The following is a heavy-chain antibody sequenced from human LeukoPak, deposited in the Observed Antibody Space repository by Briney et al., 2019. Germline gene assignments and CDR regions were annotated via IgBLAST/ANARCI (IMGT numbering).Heavy chain of an antibody. CDR2: IYYSGST. CDR3: ARATYSSGWGTSDY. J-gene: IGHJ4*02. D-gene: IGHD6-19*01. Sequence: KPSETLSLTCTVSGGSISSYYWSWIRQPPGKGPEWIGYIYYSGSTNYNPSLQSRVTISVDTSKNQFSLKLSSVTAADTAVYYCARATYSSGWGTSDYWGQGTLVTVSS. CDR1: GGSISSYY. V-gene: IGHV4-59*01.